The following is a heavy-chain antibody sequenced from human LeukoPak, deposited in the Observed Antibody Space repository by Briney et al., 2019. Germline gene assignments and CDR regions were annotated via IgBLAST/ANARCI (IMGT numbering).Heavy chain of an antibody. J-gene: IGHJ4*02. D-gene: IGHD3-10*01. CDR2: ISGSGGST. CDR1: GFTFSSYA. Sequence: HPGGSLRLSCAASGFTFSSYAMSWVRQAPGKGLEWVSAISGSGGSTYYADSVKGRFTISRDNAKNSLYLQMNSLRAEDTALYYCAKSGSSGSYYKTLYYFDYWGQGTLVTVSS. V-gene: IGHV3-23*01. CDR3: AKSGSSGSYYKTLYYFDY.